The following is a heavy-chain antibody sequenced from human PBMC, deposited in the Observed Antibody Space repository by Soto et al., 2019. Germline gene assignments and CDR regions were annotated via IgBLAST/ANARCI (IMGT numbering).Heavy chain of an antibody. CDR3: ARHAYILTGYLNWFDP. Sequence: SETLSLTCTVSGGSISSYHWSWIRQSPGKGLEWIGYTSNSAPTIYNPSLKSRVTISVDTSKNQFSLRLSSVTAADTAVYYCARHAYILTGYLNWFDPWGQGTLVTVSS. V-gene: IGHV4-59*08. J-gene: IGHJ5*02. CDR2: TSNSAPT. CDR1: GGSISSYH. D-gene: IGHD3-9*01.